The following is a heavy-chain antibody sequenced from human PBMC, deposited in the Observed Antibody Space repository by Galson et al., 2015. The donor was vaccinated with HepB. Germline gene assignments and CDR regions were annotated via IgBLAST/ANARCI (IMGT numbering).Heavy chain of an antibody. CDR2: ISRDSTYI. CDR3: TRGYSTATGSDGYYYYGMDV. D-gene: IGHD2-2*01. V-gene: IGHV3-21*01. CDR1: GFTFSSYS. J-gene: IGHJ6*02. Sequence: SLRLSCAASGFTFSSYSMNWVRQAPGKGLEWVSSISRDSTYIHYTDSVKGRFNISRDSAQNSVYLQMNSLRADDTAVYYCTRGYSTATGSDGYYYYGMDVWGQGTTVSVSS.